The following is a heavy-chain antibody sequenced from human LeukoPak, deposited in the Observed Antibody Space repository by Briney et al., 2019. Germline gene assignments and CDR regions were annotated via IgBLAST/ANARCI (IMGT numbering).Heavy chain of an antibody. D-gene: IGHD5-18*01. V-gene: IGHV1-2*02. CDR1: GYTFTSYG. CDR2: INPNSGGT. Sequence: GASVKVSCKASGYTFTSYGISWVRQAPGQGLEWMGWINPNSGGTNYAQKFQGRVTMTRDTSISTAYMELSRLRSDDTAVYYCAPAFHPAMDDYWGQGTLVTVSS. CDR3: APAFHPAMDDY. J-gene: IGHJ4*02.